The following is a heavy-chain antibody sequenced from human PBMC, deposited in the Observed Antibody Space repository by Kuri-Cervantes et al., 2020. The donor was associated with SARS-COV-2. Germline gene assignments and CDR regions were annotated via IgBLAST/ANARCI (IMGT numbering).Heavy chain of an antibody. V-gene: IGHV4-59*01. D-gene: IGHD3-10*01. J-gene: IGHJ6*02. CDR2: IYYSGST. Sequence: SETLSLTCTVSGGSISSYYWSWIRQPPGKGLEWIGYIYYSGSTNYNPSLKSRVTISVDTSKNQFSLKLSSVTAADTAVYYCARAGDLWFGEVSSGMDVWGQGTTVTVSS. CDR1: GGSISSYY. CDR3: ARAGDLWFGEVSSGMDV.